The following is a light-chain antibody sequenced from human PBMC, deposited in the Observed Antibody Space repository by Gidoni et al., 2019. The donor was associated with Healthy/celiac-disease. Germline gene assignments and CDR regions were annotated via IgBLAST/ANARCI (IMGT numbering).Light chain of an antibody. Sequence: NFMLTQPHSVSESPGKTVTISCTRSSGSIASNYVQWYQQRPGSSPTTVIYEDNQRPSGVPDRFSGSSDSSSNSASRTSSGLKTEDEADYYCQSYDSSNPWVFGGGTKLTVL. CDR1: SGSIASNY. V-gene: IGLV6-57*01. CDR3: QSYDSSNPWV. J-gene: IGLJ3*02. CDR2: EDN.